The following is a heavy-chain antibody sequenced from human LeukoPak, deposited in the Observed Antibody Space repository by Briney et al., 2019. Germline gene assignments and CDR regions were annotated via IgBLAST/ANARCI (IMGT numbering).Heavy chain of an antibody. Sequence: AGGSLRLSCAASGFTFSSYWMSWVRQAPGKGLEWVSYISSSGSTIYYADSVKGRFTISRDNAKNSLYLQMNSLGAEDTAVYYCARDPPYAPPDYWGQGTLVTVSS. CDR2: ISSSGSTI. J-gene: IGHJ4*02. CDR3: ARDPPYAPPDY. CDR1: GFTFSSYW. V-gene: IGHV3-48*04.